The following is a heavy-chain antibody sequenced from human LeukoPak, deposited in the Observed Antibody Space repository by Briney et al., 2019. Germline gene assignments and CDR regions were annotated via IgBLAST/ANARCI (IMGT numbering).Heavy chain of an antibody. V-gene: IGHV3-7*01. CDR1: GFRFNTYW. J-gene: IGHJ6*03. D-gene: IGHD3-10*01. Sequence: GALRLSCAASGFRFNTYWMSWVRQAPGKGLEWVANINQDGNGKYYADSVKGRFTISRDNAKNSLYLQMNSLRAEDTAVYYCARVMEYYYYYMDVWGKGTTVTVSS. CDR3: ARVMEYYYYYMDV. CDR2: INQDGNGK.